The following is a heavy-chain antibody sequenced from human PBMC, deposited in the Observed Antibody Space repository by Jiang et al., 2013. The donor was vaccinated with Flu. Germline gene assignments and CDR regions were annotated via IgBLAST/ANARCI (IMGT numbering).Heavy chain of an antibody. CDR1: GFSLNTAGVR. J-gene: IGHJ5*01. Sequence: TQTLTLTCHFSGFSLNTAGVRVNWIRQPPGKPLEWLARIDWDDDKFYSTSLRARLAISKDTSKNQVVLTLTNVGPEDTATYYCAGISDWAFWFDSWGQGTLVTVSS. CDR2: IDWDDDK. D-gene: IGHD3-9*01. CDR3: AGISDWAFWFDS. V-gene: IGHV2-70*04.